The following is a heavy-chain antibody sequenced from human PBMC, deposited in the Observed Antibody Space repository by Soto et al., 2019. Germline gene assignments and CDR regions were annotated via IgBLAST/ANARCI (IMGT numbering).Heavy chain of an antibody. CDR3: ARDGSGYRSRASPMDV. Sequence: QVQLVQSGAEVKKPGSSVKVSCKASGDTFSSYAISWVRQAPGQGLEWMGGIIPIFGTANSAQKFQGRVTITADESTSTAYMELSRLRSEDTAVDYCARDGSGYRSRASPMDVWGQGTTVTVSS. J-gene: IGHJ6*02. D-gene: IGHD3-22*01. CDR2: IIPIFGTA. CDR1: GDTFSSYA. V-gene: IGHV1-69*01.